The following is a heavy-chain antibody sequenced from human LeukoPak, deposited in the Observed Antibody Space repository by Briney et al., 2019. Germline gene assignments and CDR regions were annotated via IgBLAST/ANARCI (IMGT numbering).Heavy chain of an antibody. D-gene: IGHD1-26*01. Sequence: RASVKVSCKASGYTFTSYAMHWVRQAPGQGLEWMGIINPSGGSTSYAQKFQGRATMTRDMSTSTVYMELSSLRSEDTAVYYCARGVYSGSYLGDYWGQGTLVTVSS. J-gene: IGHJ4*02. CDR1: GYTFTSYA. CDR3: ARGVYSGSYLGDY. V-gene: IGHV1-46*01. CDR2: INPSGGST.